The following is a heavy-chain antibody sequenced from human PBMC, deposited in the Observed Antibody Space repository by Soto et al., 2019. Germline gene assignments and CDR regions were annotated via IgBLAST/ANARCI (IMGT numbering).Heavy chain of an antibody. CDR2: INHSGST. CDR3: AREELRYFDWLLYKNWFDP. CDR1: GGSFSGYY. J-gene: IGHJ5*02. V-gene: IGHV4-34*01. D-gene: IGHD3-9*01. Sequence: SETLSLTCAVYGGSFSGYYWSWIRQPPGKGLEWIGEINHSGSTNYNPSLKSRVTISVDTSKNQFSLKLSSVTAADTAVYYCAREELRYFDWLLYKNWFDPWGQGTLVTVSS.